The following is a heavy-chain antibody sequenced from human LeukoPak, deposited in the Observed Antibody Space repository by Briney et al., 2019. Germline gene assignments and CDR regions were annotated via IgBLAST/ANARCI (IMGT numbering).Heavy chain of an antibody. Sequence: PSETLSLTCTVSGGSISSYFWNWIRQPPGKGLEWIGYIYDSESTNYNPSLKSRVTISVDTSKNQFSLKLSSVTAADTAVYYCARGRGVKYNSDRIYSFDYWGQGTLVTVSS. CDR2: IYDSEST. J-gene: IGHJ4*02. V-gene: IGHV4-59*12. CDR1: GGSISSYF. CDR3: ARGRGVKYNSDRIYSFDY. D-gene: IGHD1-1*01.